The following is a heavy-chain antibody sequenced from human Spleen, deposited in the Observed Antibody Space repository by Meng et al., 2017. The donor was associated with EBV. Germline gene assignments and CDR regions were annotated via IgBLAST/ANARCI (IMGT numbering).Heavy chain of an antibody. CDR2: IWYDGTNE. J-gene: IGHJ5*02. V-gene: IGHV3-33*01. CDR3: ARDRGYGADWFDP. Sequence: GLGGGGVQPGGSLGLSCAASGFTFRNFGIPWVRQAPGKGLEWVAVIWYDGTNEYYADSVKGRFTISRDNSKNTLYLQMNSLRAEDTAVYYCARDRGYGADWFDPWGQGTLVTVSS. D-gene: IGHD3-10*01. CDR1: GFTFRNFG.